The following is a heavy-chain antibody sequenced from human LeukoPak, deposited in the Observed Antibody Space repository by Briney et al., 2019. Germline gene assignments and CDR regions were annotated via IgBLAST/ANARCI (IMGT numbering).Heavy chain of an antibody. CDR2: INHSGST. D-gene: IGHD2-2*03. CDR1: GGSFSGYY. J-gene: IGHJ4*02. Sequence: SETLSLTCAVYGGSFSGYYWSWIRQPLGKGLEWIGEINHSGSTNYNPSLKSRVTISVDTSKNQFSLKLSSVTAADTAVHYCARLHFGYCSSTSCGYWGQGTLVTVSS. CDR3: ARLHFGYCSSTSCGY. V-gene: IGHV4-34*01.